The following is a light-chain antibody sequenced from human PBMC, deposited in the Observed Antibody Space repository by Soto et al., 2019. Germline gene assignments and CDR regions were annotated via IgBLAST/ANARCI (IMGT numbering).Light chain of an antibody. CDR1: SSNVGGYNY. J-gene: IGLJ2*01. Sequence: QSALTQPRSVSGSPGQSVTISCTGTSSNVGGYNYVSWYQQHTGKAPKLMIYDVSKRPSGVPDRFSGSKSGNTASLTISGVLAADEADYYYCSYAGSYTLGVFGGGTQLTVL. CDR3: CSYAGSYTLGV. CDR2: DVS. V-gene: IGLV2-11*01.